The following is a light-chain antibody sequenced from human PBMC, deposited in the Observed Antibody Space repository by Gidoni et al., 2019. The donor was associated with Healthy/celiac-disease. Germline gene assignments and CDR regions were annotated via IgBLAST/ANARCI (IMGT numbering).Light chain of an antibody. Sequence: DIQMPQSPSSLSASVGDRVNISCQESQAISNYLQGYQQKPGQAPKLLIYDASNLETGVQSRFSGSGSGTDFTCTISSLQPEDIATYYCQQYDNLTITFXXXTRLEIK. CDR3: QQYDNLTIT. CDR2: DAS. CDR1: QAISNY. V-gene: IGKV1-33*01. J-gene: IGKJ5*01.